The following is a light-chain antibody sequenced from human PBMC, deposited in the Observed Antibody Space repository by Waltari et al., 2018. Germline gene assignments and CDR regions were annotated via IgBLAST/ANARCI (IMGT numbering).Light chain of an antibody. CDR3: HQYYNSPPT. CDR1: QSLLYSSNNKNY. J-gene: IGKJ1*01. CDR2: WAS. V-gene: IGKV4-1*01. Sequence: DFVMTQSPESLTVSLGERATIHCKSSQSLLYSSNNKNYLAWYQQRPGQPPKLLVYWASTRQSGVPDRFSGTGSGTDFSLTISSLQAEDVAVYYCHQYYNSPPTFGQGTKVEIK.